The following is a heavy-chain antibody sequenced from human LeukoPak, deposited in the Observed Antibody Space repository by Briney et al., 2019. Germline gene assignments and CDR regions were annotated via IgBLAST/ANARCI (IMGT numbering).Heavy chain of an antibody. CDR1: GGSISSSTYY. D-gene: IGHD3-22*01. CDR2: IYYSGRT. Sequence: SETLSLTCTVSGGSISSSTYYWGWIRQAPGKGLEWIGSIYYSGRTYYNPSLKSRVTISVDTSKNQFSLKLSSVAATDTAVYYCARGGNYDSSGSRAEYFRHWGQGTLVTVSS. J-gene: IGHJ1*01. V-gene: IGHV4-39*01. CDR3: ARGGNYDSSGSRAEYFRH.